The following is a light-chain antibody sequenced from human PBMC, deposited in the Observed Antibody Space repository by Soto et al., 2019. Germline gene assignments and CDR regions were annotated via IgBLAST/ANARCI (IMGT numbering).Light chain of an antibody. CDR1: QTISSW. J-gene: IGKJ1*01. CDR2: KAS. CDR3: QHYNSYSEA. V-gene: IGKV1-5*03. Sequence: EIQMTQSPSAVSGSVGDRVTITCRASQTISSWLAWYQQKPGKAPKLLIYKASTLKSGVPSRFSGSGSGTEFTLTISSLQPDDFATYYCQHYNSYSEAFGQGTKVDIK.